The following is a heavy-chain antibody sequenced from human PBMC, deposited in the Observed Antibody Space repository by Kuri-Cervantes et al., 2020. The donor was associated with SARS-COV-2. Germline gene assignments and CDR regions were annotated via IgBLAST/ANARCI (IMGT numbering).Heavy chain of an antibody. CDR3: ARLPATVTPHY. CDR1: GGSISSSSYY. Sequence: GSLRLSCTVSGGSISSSSYYWGWIRQPPGKGLEWIGSIYYSGSTYYNPSLKSRVTISVDTSKNQFSLKLSSVTAADTAVYYCARLPATVTPHYCGQGTLVTVSS. D-gene: IGHD4-17*01. CDR2: IYYSGST. V-gene: IGHV4-39*01. J-gene: IGHJ4*02.